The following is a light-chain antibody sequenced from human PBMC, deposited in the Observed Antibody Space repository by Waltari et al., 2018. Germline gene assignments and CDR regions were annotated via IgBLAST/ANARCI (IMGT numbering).Light chain of an antibody. CDR3: CSYAGSSFVV. CDR1: ISAVVDHNY. CDR2: DVY. Sequence: QPAPPHPRSVSGSPGKKVTISCTGRISAVVDHNYVFWFQQHPGKAPTVMIYDVYNRPSGVPDRFSGSKSGNTASLIISGLQADDEADYYCCSYAGSSFVVFGGGTKLTVL. J-gene: IGLJ2*01. V-gene: IGLV2-11*01.